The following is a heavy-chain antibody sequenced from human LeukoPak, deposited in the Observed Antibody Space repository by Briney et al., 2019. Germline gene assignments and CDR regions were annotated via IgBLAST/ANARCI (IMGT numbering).Heavy chain of an antibody. D-gene: IGHD3-10*01. CDR3: ARYASGSYYWFDP. V-gene: IGHV4-39*01. J-gene: IGHJ5*02. CDR1: GGSISSTSYH. Sequence: SETLSLTCTVSGGSISSTSYHWAWIRQPPGKGLEWIATVYYTGSAYYNPSLKSRVTISVDTSKGQFSLKLTSVTAADTALYYCARYASGSYYWFDPWGQGTLVTVSS. CDR2: VYYTGSA.